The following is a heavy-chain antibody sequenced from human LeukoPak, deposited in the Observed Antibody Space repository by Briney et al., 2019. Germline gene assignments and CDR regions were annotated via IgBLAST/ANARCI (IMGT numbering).Heavy chain of an antibody. J-gene: IGHJ6*02. CDR2: ISGSGGST. D-gene: IGHD4-4*01. V-gene: IGHV3-23*01. CDR3: AKIATVTPYPLYYYYYYGMDV. CDR1: GFTFSSYA. Sequence: TGGSLRLSCSASGFTFSSYAMSWVRQAPGKGLEWVSAISGSGGSTYYADSVKGRFTISRDNSKNTLYLQMNSLRAEDTAVYYCAKIATVTPYPLYYYYYYGMDVWGQGTTVTVSS.